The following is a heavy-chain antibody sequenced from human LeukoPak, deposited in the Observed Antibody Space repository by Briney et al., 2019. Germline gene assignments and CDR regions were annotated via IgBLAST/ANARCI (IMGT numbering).Heavy chain of an antibody. Sequence: PGGSPRLSCAASGFTFSSYSMNWVRQAPGKGLEWVSYISSSSSTIYYADSVKGRFTISRDNAKNSLYLQMNSLRAEDTAVYYCARDPDYWGQGTLVTVSS. CDR1: GFTFSSYS. CDR2: ISSSSSTI. V-gene: IGHV3-48*01. J-gene: IGHJ4*02. CDR3: ARDPDY.